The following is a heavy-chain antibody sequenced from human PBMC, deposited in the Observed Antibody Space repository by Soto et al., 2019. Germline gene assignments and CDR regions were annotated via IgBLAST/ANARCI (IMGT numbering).Heavy chain of an antibody. V-gene: IGHV3-23*01. J-gene: IGHJ5*02. D-gene: IGHD3-3*01. CDR2: ISGSGGST. CDR3: TKINSYYDFWRGYKKDKWFDP. Sequence: GGSLRLSGAASGFTFSSYAMSWVRQAPWKGLEWVSAISGSGGSTYYADSVKGRFTISRDNSKNTLYLQMNSLRAEDTAVYYCTKINSYYDFWRGYKKDKWFDPWGQGTLVAFSS. CDR1: GFTFSSYA.